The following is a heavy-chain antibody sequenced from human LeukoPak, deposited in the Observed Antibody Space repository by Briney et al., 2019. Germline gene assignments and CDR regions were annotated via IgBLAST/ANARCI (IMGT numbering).Heavy chain of an antibody. D-gene: IGHD3-22*01. J-gene: IGHJ4*02. CDR1: GASISSSNNY. V-gene: IGHV4-39*01. Sequence: SETLSLTCSVSGASISSSNNYWGWIRQPPGKGLEWIGSIYYSGSTYYNPSLKSRVAISMDTSKNQFSLKLSSVTAADTAMYYCARQFYHDSSGADYWGQGALVTVSS. CDR3: ARQFYHDSSGADY. CDR2: IYYSGST.